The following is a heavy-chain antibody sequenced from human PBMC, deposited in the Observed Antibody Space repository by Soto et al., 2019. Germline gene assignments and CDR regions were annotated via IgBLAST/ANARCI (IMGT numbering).Heavy chain of an antibody. Sequence: QVQLVESGGGVVQPGRSLRLSCAASGFTFSSYAMHWVRQAPGKGLEWVAVISYDGSNKYYADSVKGRFTISRDNAKNSLYLQMNSLRAEDTAVYYCANSASAPGVSWGQGTLVTVSS. V-gene: IGHV3-30-3*01. D-gene: IGHD6-13*01. CDR3: ANSASAPGVS. CDR2: ISYDGSNK. CDR1: GFTFSSYA. J-gene: IGHJ5*02.